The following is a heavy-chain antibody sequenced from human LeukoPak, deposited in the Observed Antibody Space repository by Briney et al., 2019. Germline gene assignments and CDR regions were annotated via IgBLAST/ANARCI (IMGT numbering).Heavy chain of an antibody. J-gene: IGHJ4*02. CDR2: IKQDESEK. CDR1: GFTFSNYW. D-gene: IGHD2-2*01. Sequence: PGGSLRLSCSASGFTFSNYWMSWVRQAPGKGLEWVANIKQDESEKYYVDSVKGRFIISRDNAKSSLYLQMNSLRAEDTAVYYCARALDSSSSRYQAFEEWGQGTLVTVSS. V-gene: IGHV3-7*01. CDR3: ARALDSSSSRYQAFEE.